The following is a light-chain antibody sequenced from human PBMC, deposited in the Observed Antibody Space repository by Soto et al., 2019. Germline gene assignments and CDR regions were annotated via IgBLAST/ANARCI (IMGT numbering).Light chain of an antibody. V-gene: IGLV2-14*01. CDR2: EVG. J-gene: IGLJ2*01. Sequence: QSVLTQPASVSGSPGQSITISCTGTSSDIGTYIYVSWYLQHPGKAPKLLIYEVGNRPSGVSNRFSGSKSGTTASLTISGLQAEDEADYYCSSYTTNITPVVLGGGTKLTVL. CDR3: SSYTTNITPVV. CDR1: SSDIGTYIY.